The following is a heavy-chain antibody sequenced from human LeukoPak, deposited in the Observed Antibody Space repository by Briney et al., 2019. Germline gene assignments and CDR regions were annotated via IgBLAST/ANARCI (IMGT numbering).Heavy chain of an antibody. D-gene: IGHD1-26*01. J-gene: IGHJ5*02. Sequence: SETLSLTCTVSGGSISSYYWSWIRQPAGKGLEWIGRIYISGSTNYNPSLKSRVTMSVDTSKNQFSLKLSSVTAADTAVYYCARDKISGSYYVKARGNWFDPWGQGTLVTVSS. CDR2: IYISGST. CDR3: ARDKISGSYYVKARGNWFDP. V-gene: IGHV4-4*07. CDR1: GGSISSYY.